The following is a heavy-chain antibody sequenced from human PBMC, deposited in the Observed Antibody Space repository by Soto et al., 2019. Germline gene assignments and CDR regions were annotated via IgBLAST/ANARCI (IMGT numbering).Heavy chain of an antibody. D-gene: IGHD3-10*01. CDR3: ARIAVTMGRGSRTYHDNGMDV. V-gene: IGHV1-69*13. CDR1: GGTFSSYA. J-gene: IGHJ6*01. Sequence: GASVKVSCKASGGTFSSYAISWVGQAPGRGLEWMGGIIPIFGTANYAQKFQGRVTITADESTSTAYMELSILRSEDTAVYYCARIAVTMGRGSRTYHDNGMDVWGQGTKVTVCS. CDR2: IIPIFGTA.